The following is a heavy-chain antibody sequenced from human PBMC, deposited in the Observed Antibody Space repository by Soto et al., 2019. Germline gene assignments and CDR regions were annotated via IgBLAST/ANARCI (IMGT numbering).Heavy chain of an antibody. J-gene: IGHJ6*02. Sequence: ASVKVSCKASGGTFSSYAISWVRQAPGQGLEWMGGIIPILGIANYAQKFQGRVTITADKSTSTAYMELSSLRSEDTAVYYCARQTRTDHVDYGDYAPPFYYYYGMDVWGQGTTVTVSS. CDR3: ARQTRTDHVDYGDYAPPFYYYYGMDV. D-gene: IGHD4-17*01. CDR1: GGTFSSYA. CDR2: IIPILGIA. V-gene: IGHV1-69*10.